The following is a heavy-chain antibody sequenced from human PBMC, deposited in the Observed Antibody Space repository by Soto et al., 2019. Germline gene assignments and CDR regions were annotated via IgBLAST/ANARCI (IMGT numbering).Heavy chain of an antibody. CDR2: IYSGGST. CDR1: GFTVSSNY. V-gene: IGHV3-53*01. CDR3: ARDAAPYYYGSGSYYPLYYGMDV. J-gene: IGHJ6*02. D-gene: IGHD3-10*01. Sequence: PGGSLRLSCAASGFTVSSNYMSWVRQAPGKGLEWVSVIYSGGSTYYADSVKGRFTISRDNSKNTLYLQMNSLRAEDTAVYYCARDAAPYYYGSGSYYPLYYGMDVWGQGTTVTVS.